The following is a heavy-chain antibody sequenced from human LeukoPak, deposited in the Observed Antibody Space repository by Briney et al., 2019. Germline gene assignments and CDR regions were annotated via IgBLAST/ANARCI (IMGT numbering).Heavy chain of an antibody. V-gene: IGHV3-23*01. D-gene: IGHD4-11*01. Sequence: GGSLRLSCVASGFNFSDYAMNWVRQAPGKGLEWVSAISGSGGTTHYADSVKGRFAISRDNSKNTLSLQMSHLRHEDTARYYCAKDRYSNYGNWFDPWGPGTQVTVFS. CDR1: GFNFSDYA. J-gene: IGHJ5*02. CDR2: ISGSGGTT. CDR3: AKDRYSNYGNWFDP.